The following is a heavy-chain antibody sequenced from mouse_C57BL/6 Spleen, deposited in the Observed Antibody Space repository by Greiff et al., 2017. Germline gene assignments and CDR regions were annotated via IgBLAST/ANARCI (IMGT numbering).Heavy chain of an antibody. CDR3: ARTTVVEEGTNIDY. J-gene: IGHJ2*01. D-gene: IGHD1-1*01. CDR1: GYTFTSYG. V-gene: IGHV1-58*01. Sequence: EVQLQQSGAELVRPGYSVKMSCKTSGYTFTSYGINWVKQRPGQGLEWIGYIYIGNGYTEYNEKFKGKDTLTSDTSSSTAYMQLSSLTSEDSAIYFCARTTVVEEGTNIDYWGQGTTLTVSS. CDR2: IYIGNGYT.